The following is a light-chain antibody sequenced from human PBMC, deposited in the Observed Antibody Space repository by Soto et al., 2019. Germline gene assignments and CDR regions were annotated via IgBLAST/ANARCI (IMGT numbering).Light chain of an antibody. V-gene: IGKV1-8*01. Sequence: AIRMTQSPSSFSASTGDRVTITCRASQGISSYLAWYQQKPGKAPKLLIYAASTLQSGVPSRLSGSGSGTDFTLTISCLQSEDFATYYCQRYYSYPFTFGGGTKVDIK. CDR2: AAS. J-gene: IGKJ4*01. CDR3: QRYYSYPFT. CDR1: QGISSY.